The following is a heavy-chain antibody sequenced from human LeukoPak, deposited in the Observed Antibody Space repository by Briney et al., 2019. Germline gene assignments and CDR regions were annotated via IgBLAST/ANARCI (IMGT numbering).Heavy chain of an antibody. Sequence: ASVKVSCKASGYTFTGYYMHWVRQAPGQGLEWMGWINPNSGGTNYAQKFQGRVTITRDTSISTAYMELSRVRSDDTAVYYCARAGSSQGGYDYWGQGTLVTVSS. CDR1: GYTFTGYY. CDR2: INPNSGGT. CDR3: ARAGSSQGGYDY. V-gene: IGHV1-2*02. J-gene: IGHJ4*02. D-gene: IGHD6-6*01.